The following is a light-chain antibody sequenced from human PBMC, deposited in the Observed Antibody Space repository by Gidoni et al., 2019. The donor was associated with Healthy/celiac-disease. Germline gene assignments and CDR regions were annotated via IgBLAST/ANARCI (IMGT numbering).Light chain of an antibody. CDR3: QAWYSSTAL. Sequence: SYALTQPPSVSVSPEQTASITCSGDKLGDKYACWYQQKPGKSHVLVIYQDSKRPSGIPERFSGSNSGNTATLTISGPQASNEADYYCQAWYSSTALFGGGTKLTVL. V-gene: IGLV3-1*01. CDR2: QDS. CDR1: KLGDKY. J-gene: IGLJ2*01.